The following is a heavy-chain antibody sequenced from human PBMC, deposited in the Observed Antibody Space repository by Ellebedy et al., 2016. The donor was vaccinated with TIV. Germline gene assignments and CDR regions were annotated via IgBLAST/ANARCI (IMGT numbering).Heavy chain of an antibody. Sequence: GESLKISCAASGFTFSTYWMSWVRQAPGKGLEWVANINQDGGYKYYVDSVKGRFTISRDNARNSLYLQMNSLRAEDTAVYYCARARCSNSDCHIPGYWGQGTLVTVSS. CDR1: GFTFSTYW. CDR3: ARARCSNSDCHIPGY. V-gene: IGHV3-7*03. D-gene: IGHD2-2*01. J-gene: IGHJ4*02. CDR2: INQDGGYK.